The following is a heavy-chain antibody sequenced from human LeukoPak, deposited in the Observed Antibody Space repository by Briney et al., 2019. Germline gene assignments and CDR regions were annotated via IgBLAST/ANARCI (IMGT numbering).Heavy chain of an antibody. CDR1: GGSISSSSYY. CDR2: IYYSGST. D-gene: IGHD6-13*01. J-gene: IGHJ6*03. CDR3: ARDYMNSSSFRGFYMDV. V-gene: IGHV4-39*07. Sequence: SETLSLTCTVSGGSISSSSYYWGWIRQPPGKGLEWIGSIYYSGSTYYNPSLKSRVTISVDTSKNQFSLKLSSVTAADTAVYYCARDYMNSSSFRGFYMDVWGKGTTVTVSS.